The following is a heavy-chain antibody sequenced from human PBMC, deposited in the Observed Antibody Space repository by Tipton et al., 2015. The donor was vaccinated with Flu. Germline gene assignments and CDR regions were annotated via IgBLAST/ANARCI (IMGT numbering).Heavy chain of an antibody. CDR1: GGSISSYY. J-gene: IGHJ4*02. Sequence: TLSLTCTVSGGSISSYYWGWIRQPPGKGLEWIGSIYYSGSTYYNPSLKSRVTISVDTSKNQFSLKLSSVTAADTAVYYCARDRGYCSGGSCYSEGVDYWGQGTLVTVSS. D-gene: IGHD2-15*01. V-gene: IGHV4-39*02. CDR2: IYYSGST. CDR3: ARDRGYCSGGSCYSEGVDY.